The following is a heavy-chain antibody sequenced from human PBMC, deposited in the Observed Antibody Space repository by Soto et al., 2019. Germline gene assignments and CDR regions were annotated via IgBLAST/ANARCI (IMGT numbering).Heavy chain of an antibody. CDR1: GYTFTDYY. J-gene: IGHJ5*02. CDR2: INPKTGGT. CDR3: AKDQYIVVTTSWFDP. Sequence: ASVKVSCKASGYTFTDYYMHWVRQAPGQGLEWMGWINPKTGGTNYVQKFQGRVTMTRDTSITTAYMELSRLRSDDTAVYYCAKDQYIVVTTSWFDPWGQGTLVTVS. D-gene: IGHD2-21*02. V-gene: IGHV1-2*02.